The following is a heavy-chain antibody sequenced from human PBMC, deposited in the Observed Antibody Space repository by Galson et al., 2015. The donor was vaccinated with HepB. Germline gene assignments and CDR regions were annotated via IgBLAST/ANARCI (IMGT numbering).Heavy chain of an antibody. J-gene: IGHJ6*03. CDR2: INHSGST. D-gene: IGHD2-2*01. Sequence: ETLSLTCAVYGGSFSGYYWSWIRQPPGKGLEWIGEINHSGSTNYNPSLKSRVTISVDTSKNQFSLKLSSVTAADTAVYYCARLFTPLVVPAAMRRTYYYYMDVWGKGTTVTVSS. V-gene: IGHV4-34*01. CDR3: ARLFTPLVVPAAMRRTYYYYMDV. CDR1: GGSFSGYY.